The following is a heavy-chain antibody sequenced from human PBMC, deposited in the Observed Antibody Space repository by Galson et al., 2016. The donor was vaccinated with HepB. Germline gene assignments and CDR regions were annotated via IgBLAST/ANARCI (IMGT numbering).Heavy chain of an antibody. V-gene: IGHV3-30*18. CDR1: GFSFSLFS. CDR3: AKIGHGWNFGNGIDL. D-gene: IGHD1-7*01. CDR2: MSHDGSHI. J-gene: IGHJ5*02. Sequence: SLRLSCAASGFSFSLFSLHWVRQAPGKGLKGVAVMSHDGSHIYNAEFVKDRFSISRDNSMNTLYLQMNNLRPEDTAVSYCAKIGHGWNFGNGIDLWGQGTLVTVSS.